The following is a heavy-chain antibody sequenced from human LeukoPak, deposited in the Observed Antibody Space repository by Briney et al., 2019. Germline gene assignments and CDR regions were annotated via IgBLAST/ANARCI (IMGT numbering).Heavy chain of an antibody. CDR3: VRSTLDAFDL. CDR1: GFSVSSKY. J-gene: IGHJ3*01. CDR2: LFSGGST. V-gene: IGHV3-66*02. Sequence: PGGSLRLSCVASGFSVSSKYMSWFRQAPGKGLKWVSVLFSGGSTHYVDSVRGRFTISRDESKNTLFLQMNSLRVEDTAVYYCVRSTLDAFDLWGQGTMVTVSS. D-gene: IGHD1-1*01.